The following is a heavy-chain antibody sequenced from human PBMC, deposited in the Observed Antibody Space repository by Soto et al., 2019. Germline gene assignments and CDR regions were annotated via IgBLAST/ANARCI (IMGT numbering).Heavy chain of an antibody. J-gene: IGHJ4*02. CDR2: IWYDGSNK. CDR3: ARDPGPKGDFFDY. Sequence: GGSLRLSCAASGFTFSSYGMHWVRQAPGKGLEWVAVIWYDGSNKYYADSVKGRFTISRDNSKNTLYLQMNSLRAEDTAVYYCARDPGPKGDFFDYWGQGTLVTVSS. D-gene: IGHD1-26*01. V-gene: IGHV3-33*01. CDR1: GFTFSSYG.